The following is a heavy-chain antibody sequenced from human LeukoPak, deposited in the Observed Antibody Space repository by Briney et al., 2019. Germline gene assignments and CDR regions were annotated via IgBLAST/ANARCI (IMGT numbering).Heavy chain of an antibody. CDR2: ISSSSSYI. V-gene: IGHV3-21*01. CDR1: GFTFSSYS. Sequence: PGGSLRLSCAASGFTFSSYSMNWVRQAPGKGLEWVSSISSSSSYIYYADSVKGRFTISRDNAKNSLYLQMNSLRAEDTAVYYCARAGDGYNFGDYWGQGTLVTVSS. CDR3: ARAGDGYNFGDY. D-gene: IGHD5-24*01. J-gene: IGHJ4*02.